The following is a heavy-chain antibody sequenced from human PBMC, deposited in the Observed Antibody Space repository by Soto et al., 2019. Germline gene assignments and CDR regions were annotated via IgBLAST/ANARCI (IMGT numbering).Heavy chain of an antibody. CDR1: GGSISSSNW. CDR2: IYHSGST. Sequence: PSETLSLTCAVSGGSISSSNWWSWVRHPPGKGLEWIGEIYHSGSTNYNPSPKSRVTISVDKYKNQFSLKLSSVTAADTAVYYWARYLSVETPPVKYASGWAAFDISGQGTMVTVSS. J-gene: IGHJ3*02. D-gene: IGHD2-2*01. V-gene: IGHV4-4*02. CDR3: ARYLSVETPPVKYASGWAAFDI.